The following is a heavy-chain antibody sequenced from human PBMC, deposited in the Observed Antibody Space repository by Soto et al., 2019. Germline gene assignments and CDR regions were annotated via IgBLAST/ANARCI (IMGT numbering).Heavy chain of an antibody. J-gene: IGHJ3*01. D-gene: IGHD2-15*01. Sequence: NPSETLSLTCTVSGFSISSGNYWGWIREHPGKGLEWIGSVYHGGNTYYNPSLKSRVSISIDLSKNQFSLKLTSVTAAETAAYYCARARWYDAFNVWGQGTVVTVSS. CDR1: GFSISSGNY. V-gene: IGHV4-38-2*02. CDR2: VYHGGNT. CDR3: ARARWYDAFNV.